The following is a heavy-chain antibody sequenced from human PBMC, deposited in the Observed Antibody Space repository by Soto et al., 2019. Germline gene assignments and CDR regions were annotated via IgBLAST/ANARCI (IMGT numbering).Heavy chain of an antibody. CDR3: ARGYDFWSGYYAFDL. D-gene: IGHD3-3*01. CDR1: GFTFSSYW. CDR2: INSDGSST. Sequence: EVQLVESGGGLVQPGGSLRLSCAASGFTFSSYWMHWVRQAPGKGLVWVSRINSDGSSTSYADSVKGRFTISRDNAKNPLYLQMNSLRAEDTAVYYCARGYDFWSGYYAFDLWGRGTLVTVSS. J-gene: IGHJ2*01. V-gene: IGHV3-74*01.